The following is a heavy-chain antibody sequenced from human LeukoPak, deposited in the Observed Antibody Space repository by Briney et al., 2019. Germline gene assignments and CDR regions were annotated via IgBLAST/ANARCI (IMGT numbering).Heavy chain of an antibody. Sequence: GASVKVSCKASGYTFTSYYMHWVRQAPGQGLEWMGIINPSGGSTSYAQKFQGRVTMTRDTSTSTVYMELSSLRSEDTAVYYCARDEGDLVGANQQSGSTTRVWFDYWGQGTLVTVSS. J-gene: IGHJ4*02. D-gene: IGHD1-26*01. V-gene: IGHV1-46*01. CDR3: ARDEGDLVGANQQSGSTTRVWFDY. CDR2: INPSGGST. CDR1: GYTFTSYY.